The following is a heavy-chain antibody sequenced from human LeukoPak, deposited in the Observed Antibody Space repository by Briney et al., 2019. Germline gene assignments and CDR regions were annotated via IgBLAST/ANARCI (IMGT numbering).Heavy chain of an antibody. CDR3: ATHGPPEQLVFY. CDR2: IYSGGST. Sequence: PGGSLRLSCAASGFTVSSNYMSWVRLAPGKGLEWVSVIYSGGSTYYADSVKGRFTISRDNSKNTLYLQMNSLRAEDTAVYYCATHGPPEQLVFYWGQGTLVTVSS. CDR1: GFTVSSNY. D-gene: IGHD6-6*01. J-gene: IGHJ4*02. V-gene: IGHV3-66*02.